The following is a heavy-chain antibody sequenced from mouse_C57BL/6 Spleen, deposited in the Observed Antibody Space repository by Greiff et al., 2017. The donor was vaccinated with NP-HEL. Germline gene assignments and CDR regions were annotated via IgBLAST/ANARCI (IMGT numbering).Heavy chain of an antibody. CDR1: GYTFTSYW. CDR3: ARSVYYYGSSYDFGY. CDR2: IDPSDSYT. J-gene: IGHJ2*01. D-gene: IGHD1-1*01. V-gene: IGHV1-69*01. Sequence: QVQLQQPGAELVMPGASVKLSCKASGYTFTSYWMHWVKQRPGQGLEWIGEIDPSDSYTNYNQKFKGKSTLTVDKSSSTAYMQLSSLTSEDSAVYYCARSVYYYGSSYDFGYWGQGATLTVSS.